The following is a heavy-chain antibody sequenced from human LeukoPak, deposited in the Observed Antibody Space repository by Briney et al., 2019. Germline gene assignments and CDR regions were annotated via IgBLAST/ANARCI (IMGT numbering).Heavy chain of an antibody. V-gene: IGHV1-46*01. Sequence: ASVKVSCKASGYTFTNSYMHWVRQAPGQGLEWMGIINPGGGATSYAQRFQGRITMTRDTSTTTVYMELSSLRSGDTAMYYCARDTWMQNSGWAFDIWGQGTMVTVSS. CDR1: GYTFTNSY. CDR2: INPGGGAT. CDR3: ARDTWMQNSGWAFDI. D-gene: IGHD5-18*01. J-gene: IGHJ3*02.